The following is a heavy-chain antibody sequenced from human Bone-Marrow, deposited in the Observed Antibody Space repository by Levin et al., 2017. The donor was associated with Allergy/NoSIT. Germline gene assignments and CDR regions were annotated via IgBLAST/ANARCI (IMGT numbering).Heavy chain of an antibody. D-gene: IGHD2-2*01. J-gene: IGHJ5*02. CDR1: GGSFSGYY. CDR3: ARGRVRTAMIGYNWFDP. CDR2: INHSGST. V-gene: IGHV4-34*01. Sequence: ETLSLTCAVYGGSFSGYYWSWIRQPPGKGLEWIGEINHSGSTNYNPSLKSRVTISVDTSKNQFSLKLSSVTAADTAVYYCARGRVRTAMIGYNWFDPWGQGTLVTVSS.